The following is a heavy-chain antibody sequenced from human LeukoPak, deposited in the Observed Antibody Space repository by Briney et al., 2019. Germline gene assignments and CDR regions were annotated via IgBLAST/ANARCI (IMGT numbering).Heavy chain of an antibody. CDR1: GYTFTSYG. CDR2: ISAYNGNT. Sequence: ASVKVSCKASGYTFTSYGISWVRQAPGQGLEWMGWISAYNGNTSYAQKLQGRVTMTTDTSTSTAYMELRSLRSDDTAVYYRARDRRPYYDILTGFDYWGQGTLVTVSS. J-gene: IGHJ4*02. CDR3: ARDRRPYYDILTGFDY. D-gene: IGHD3-9*01. V-gene: IGHV1-18*01.